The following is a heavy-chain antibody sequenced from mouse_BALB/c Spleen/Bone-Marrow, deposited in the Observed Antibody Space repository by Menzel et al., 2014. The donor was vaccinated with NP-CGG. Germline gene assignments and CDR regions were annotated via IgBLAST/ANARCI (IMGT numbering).Heavy chain of an antibody. Sequence: VQLQQSGAELVKPGASVKLSCTASGFNIXDTYMHWVKQRPEQDLEWIGRIDPANGNTKYDPKFQGKATITADTSSNTAYLQLSSLTSEDTAVYYCVRSREYYFDYWGQGTTLTVSS. CDR1: GFNIXDTY. V-gene: IGHV14-3*02. CDR3: VRSREYYFDY. J-gene: IGHJ2*01. D-gene: IGHD1-1*01. CDR2: IDPANGNT.